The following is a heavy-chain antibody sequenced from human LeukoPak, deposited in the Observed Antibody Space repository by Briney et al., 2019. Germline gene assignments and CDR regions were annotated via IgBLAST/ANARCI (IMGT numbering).Heavy chain of an antibody. CDR1: GGTFSNYA. D-gene: IGHD2/OR15-2a*01. Sequence: ASVKVSCKASGGTFSNYAISWVRQAPGQGREWMGGIIPMLDTPIYAQKFQGRVTITAGESTSTVYMELSSLRSEDTAVYFCARGGYYLNNYGMDVWGQGTTVTVPS. V-gene: IGHV1-69*13. J-gene: IGHJ6*02. CDR3: ARGGYYLNNYGMDV. CDR2: IIPMLDTP.